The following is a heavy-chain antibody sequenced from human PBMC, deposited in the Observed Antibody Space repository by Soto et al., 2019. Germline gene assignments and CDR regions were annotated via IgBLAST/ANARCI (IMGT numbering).Heavy chain of an antibody. CDR2: IYWNEDT. Sequence: QITLKESGPPLVKPTQTLTLTCSFSGFSLNTRGVGVGWVRQPPGKALEWLTLIYWNEDTRYSPSLKSRLTVTKDTSKNQEALTMTNMDPVDTATYYCAHLPPFADYYFDYWGQGTLVTVSS. J-gene: IGHJ4*02. D-gene: IGHD2-21*02. CDR1: GFSLNTRGVG. V-gene: IGHV2-5*01. CDR3: AHLPPFADYYFDY.